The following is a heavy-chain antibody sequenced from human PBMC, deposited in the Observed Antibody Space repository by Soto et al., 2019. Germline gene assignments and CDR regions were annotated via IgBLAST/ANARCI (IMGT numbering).Heavy chain of an antibody. CDR3: ARESEDLTSNFDY. CDR1: GFTFTRYS. Sequence: GGSLRLSCAASGFTFTRYSMNWVRQAPGKGLEWVSSISSTTNYIYYGDSMKGRFTISRDNAKNSLYLEMNSLRAEDTAVYYCARESEDLTSNFDYWGKGTLVTVSS. V-gene: IGHV3-21*06. J-gene: IGHJ4*02. CDR2: ISSTTNYI.